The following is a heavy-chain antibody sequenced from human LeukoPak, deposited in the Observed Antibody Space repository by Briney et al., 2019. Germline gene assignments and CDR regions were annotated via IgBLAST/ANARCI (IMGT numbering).Heavy chain of an antibody. CDR1: GFTFSSYW. CDR3: AELGITMIGGV. CDR2: IRQGGSEK. Sequence: GGSLRLSCAASGFTFSSYWMTWVRQAPGKGLEWVANIRQGGSEKYYVDSVKGRFTISRDNAKNSLYLQMDSLRAEDTAVYYCAELGITMIGGVWGKGTTVTISS. D-gene: IGHD3-10*02. V-gene: IGHV3-7*01. J-gene: IGHJ6*04.